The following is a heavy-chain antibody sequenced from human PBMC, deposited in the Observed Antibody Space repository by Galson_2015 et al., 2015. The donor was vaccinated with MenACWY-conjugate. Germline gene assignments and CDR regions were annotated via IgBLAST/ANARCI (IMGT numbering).Heavy chain of an antibody. V-gene: IGHV1-18*01. Sequence: QSGAEVKKPGASVTVSCKASGYTFTSYGISWVRQAPGQGLEWMGWISAYNGNTNYAQKLQGRVTMTTDTSTSTAYMELRSLRSDDTAVYYCASAFSGSYQYDAFDIWGQGTMVTVSS. CDR1: GYTFTSYG. D-gene: IGHD1-26*01. J-gene: IGHJ3*02. CDR3: ASAFSGSYQYDAFDI. CDR2: ISAYNGNT.